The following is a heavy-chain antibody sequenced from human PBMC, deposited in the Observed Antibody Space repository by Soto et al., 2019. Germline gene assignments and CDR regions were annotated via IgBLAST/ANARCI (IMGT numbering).Heavy chain of an antibody. CDR2: MYSTGTT. J-gene: IGHJ6*02. Sequence: PGGSLRLSCAVSGFSASSSYMSWVRQAPGKGLEWVSGMYSTGTTKYAGSVRGRFTISRDSSNNTLFLQMTNLGAEDTAVYYCARSNYSTSAYYYALDAWGRGTTVTVS. CDR3: ARSNYSTSAYYYALDA. CDR1: GFSASSSY. D-gene: IGHD2-2*01. V-gene: IGHV3-53*01.